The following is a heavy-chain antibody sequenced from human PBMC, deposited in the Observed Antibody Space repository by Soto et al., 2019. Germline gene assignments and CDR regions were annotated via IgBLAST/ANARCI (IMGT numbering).Heavy chain of an antibody. J-gene: IGHJ6*02. CDR2: IRSKAYGGTT. Sequence: GGSLRLSCTASGFTFGDYAMSWVRQAPGKGLEWVGFIRSKAYGGTTEYAASVKGRFTISRDDSKSIAYLQMNSLKTEDTAVYYCTRDPLYDSSGYYYSERVWYYYYGMDVWGQGTTVTVSS. D-gene: IGHD3-22*01. CDR3: TRDPLYDSSGYYYSERVWYYYYGMDV. CDR1: GFTFGDYA. V-gene: IGHV3-49*04.